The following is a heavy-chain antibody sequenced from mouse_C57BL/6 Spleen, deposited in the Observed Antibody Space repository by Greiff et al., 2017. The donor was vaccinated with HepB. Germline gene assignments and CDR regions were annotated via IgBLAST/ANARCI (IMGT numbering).Heavy chain of an antibody. CDR1: GFTFSDYG. CDR2: ISSGSSTI. D-gene: IGHD1-1*01. J-gene: IGHJ4*01. V-gene: IGHV5-17*01. Sequence: DVKLVESGGGLVKPGGSLKLSCAASGFTFSDYGMHWVRQAPEKGLEWVAYISSGSSTIYYADTVKGRFTISRDNAKNTLFLQMTSLRSEDTAMYYCARQSSYGGAMDYWGQGTSVTVSS. CDR3: ARQSSYGGAMDY.